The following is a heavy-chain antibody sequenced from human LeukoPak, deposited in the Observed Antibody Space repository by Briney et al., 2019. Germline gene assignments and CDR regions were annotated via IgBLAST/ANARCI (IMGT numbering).Heavy chain of an antibody. J-gene: IGHJ4*02. V-gene: IGHV4-61*02. Sequence: SETLSLTCTVSGGSISSGSYYWSWIRQPAGKGLEWIGRIYTSGSTNYNPSLKCRVTISVDTSKNQFSLKLSSVTAADTAVYYCARAGWSGYLGAIDYWGQGTLVTVSS. CDR1: GGSISSGSYY. CDR3: ARAGWSGYLGAIDY. D-gene: IGHD3-3*01. CDR2: IYTSGST.